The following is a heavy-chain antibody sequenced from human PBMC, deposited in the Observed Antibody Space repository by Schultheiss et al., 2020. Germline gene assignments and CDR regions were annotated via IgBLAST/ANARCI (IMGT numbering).Heavy chain of an antibody. CDR3: AKDYYGSGSYSPALDY. J-gene: IGHJ4*02. V-gene: IGHV3-30*18. Sequence: GGSLRLSCAASGFTFSSYGMHWVRQAPGKGLEWVAVISYDGSNKYYADSVKGRFTISRDNSKNTLYLQMNSLRAEDTAVYYCAKDYYGSGSYSPALDYWGQGTLVTVYS. CDR2: ISYDGSNK. CDR1: GFTFSSYG. D-gene: IGHD3-10*01.